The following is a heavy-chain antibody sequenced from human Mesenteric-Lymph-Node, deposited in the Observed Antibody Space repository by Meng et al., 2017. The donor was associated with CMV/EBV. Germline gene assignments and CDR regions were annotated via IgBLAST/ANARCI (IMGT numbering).Heavy chain of an antibody. CDR3: ARAQFGGDAFDI. D-gene: IGHD3-10*01. V-gene: IGHV1-8*01. J-gene: IGHJ3*02. CDR2: MNPNSGNT. CDR1: GYTFTNYD. Sequence: ASVKVSCKAFGYTFTNYDINWVRQATGQGLEWMGWMNPNSGNTGYAQKFQGRVTMTRNTSISTAYMELSSLRSEDTAVYYCARAQFGGDAFDIWGQGTMVTVSS.